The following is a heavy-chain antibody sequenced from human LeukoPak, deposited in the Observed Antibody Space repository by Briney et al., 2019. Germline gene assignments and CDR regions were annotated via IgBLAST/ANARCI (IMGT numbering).Heavy chain of an antibody. CDR3: ARGPRLLWFGEARYYYYYMDV. Sequence: GGSLRLSCAASGFTFSSYWMHWVRQAPGQGLVWVSRINSDGSSTSYADSVKGRFTISRDNAKNTLYLQMNSLRAEDTAVYYCARGPRLLWFGEARYYYYYMDVWGKGTTVTVSS. V-gene: IGHV3-74*01. J-gene: IGHJ6*03. D-gene: IGHD3-10*01. CDR2: INSDGSST. CDR1: GFTFSSYW.